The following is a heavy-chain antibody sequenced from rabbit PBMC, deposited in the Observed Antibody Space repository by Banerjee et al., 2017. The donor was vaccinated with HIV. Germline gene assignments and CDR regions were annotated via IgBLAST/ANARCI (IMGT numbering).Heavy chain of an antibody. Sequence: QEQLVALGGGLVKPGAILTLNSNASGFSFSLKAVFCWVRQAPGKGLEWIACIDTNDGDTDYANWPKGRFTISKTSSTTVTLQMTSLTAADTATYFCARNYVNAFDPWGPGTLVTVS. CDR2: IDTNDGDT. CDR3: ARNYVNAFDP. D-gene: IGHD1-1*01. J-gene: IGHJ2*01. CDR1: GFSFSLKAV. V-gene: IGHV1S45*01.